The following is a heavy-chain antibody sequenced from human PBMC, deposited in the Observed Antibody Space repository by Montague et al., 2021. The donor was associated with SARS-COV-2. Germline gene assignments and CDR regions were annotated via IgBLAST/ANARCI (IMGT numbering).Heavy chain of an antibody. D-gene: IGHD2-2*01. CDR3: ERRGVVVIPAVVEYYYGMDV. CDR2: INYSGSA. Sequence: SETLSLTCTVSGGSISSYYWNWIRQSPGKGLEWIGYINYSGSANYNPSLKSRVTISVDTSKNQLSLNLSAVTAADTAVYYCERRGVVVIPAVVEYYYGMDVWGQGTTVTVS. J-gene: IGHJ6*02. CDR1: GGSISSYY. V-gene: IGHV4-59*01.